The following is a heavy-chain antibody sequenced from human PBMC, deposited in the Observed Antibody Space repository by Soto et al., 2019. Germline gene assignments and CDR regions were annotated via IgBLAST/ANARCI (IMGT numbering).Heavy chain of an antibody. J-gene: IGHJ4*02. V-gene: IGHV4-31*03. CDR3: ARVGRGLYDYIWGRDDY. Sequence: QVQLQESGPGLVKPSQTLSLTCTVSGGSISSGGYYWSWIRQHPGKGLEWIGYIYYSGSTYYNPSLKSRVTISVDTSKNQFSLKLSSVTAADTAVYYCARVGRGLYDYIWGRDDYWGQGTLVTVSS. CDR1: GGSISSGGYY. D-gene: IGHD3-16*01. CDR2: IYYSGST.